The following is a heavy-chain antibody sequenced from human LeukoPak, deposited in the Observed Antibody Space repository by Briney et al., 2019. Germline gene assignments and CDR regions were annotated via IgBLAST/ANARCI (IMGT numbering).Heavy chain of an antibody. D-gene: IGHD1-26*01. J-gene: IGHJ6*02. CDR3: ARDRMGNV. CDR2: IYSGGST. CDR1: GFTVSSNY. Sequence: GGSLRLSCAASGFTVSSNYMSWVRQAPGKGLEWVSVIYSGGSTYYADSVKGRFTISRDNAKNSLYLQMNSLRDEDTAVYYCARDRMGNVWGQGTTVTVSS. V-gene: IGHV3-53*01.